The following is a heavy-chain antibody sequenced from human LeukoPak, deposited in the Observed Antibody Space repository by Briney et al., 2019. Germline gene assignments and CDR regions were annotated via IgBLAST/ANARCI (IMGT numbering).Heavy chain of an antibody. CDR3: ARDSGTTGEVEFDP. J-gene: IGHJ5*02. CDR2: IYVSGRI. CDR1: GGSISNLY. V-gene: IGHV4-4*07. D-gene: IGHD3-10*01. Sequence: SETLSLTCSVSGGSISNLYLSWIRQPAGKGLEWIGRIYVSGRIDYNPSLGSRVTMSVDTSKNQLSLRVRSVTAADTGAYYCARDSGTTGEVEFDPWGQGTLVTVSS.